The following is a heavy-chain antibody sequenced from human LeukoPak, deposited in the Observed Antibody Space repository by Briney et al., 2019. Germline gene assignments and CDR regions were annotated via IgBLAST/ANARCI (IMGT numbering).Heavy chain of an antibody. J-gene: IGHJ4*02. Sequence: GASVKVSCKASGGTFSSYAISWVRQAPGQGLEWMGRIIPILGIANYAQKFQGRVTITADKSTSTAYMELSSLRSEDTAVYYCARDLLQGGPLDYWGQGTLATVSS. CDR1: GGTFSSYA. CDR2: IIPILGIA. CDR3: ARDLLQGGPLDY. V-gene: IGHV1-69*04. D-gene: IGHD2-15*01.